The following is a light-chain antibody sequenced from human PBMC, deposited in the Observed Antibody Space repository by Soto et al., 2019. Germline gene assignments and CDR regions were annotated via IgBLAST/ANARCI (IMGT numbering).Light chain of an antibody. Sequence: QSALTQPASVSGSPGQSITISCTGTRSDVGGYNYVSWYQQHPGKAPKLMIYEVSNRPSGVSNRFSGSKSGNTASLTISGLQAEDEADYYCSSYTSSSTLAFGTGTKVTVL. CDR2: EVS. J-gene: IGLJ1*01. CDR1: RSDVGGYNY. CDR3: SSYTSSSTLA. V-gene: IGLV2-14*01.